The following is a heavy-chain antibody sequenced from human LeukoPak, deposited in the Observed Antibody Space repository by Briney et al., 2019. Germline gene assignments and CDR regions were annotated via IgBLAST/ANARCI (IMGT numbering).Heavy chain of an antibody. CDR2: ISGSGGST. V-gene: IGHV3-23*01. J-gene: IGHJ4*02. D-gene: IGHD1-26*01. CDR3: ATECWVGATYCPDY. Sequence: GGTLRLSCAASGFTFISYGMSWVRQAPGKGLEWVSAISGSGGSTYYADSVKGRFTISRDNSKNSLSLQMNSLRVEDTAVYYCATECWVGATYCPDYRGQGTLVTVSS. CDR1: GFTFISYG.